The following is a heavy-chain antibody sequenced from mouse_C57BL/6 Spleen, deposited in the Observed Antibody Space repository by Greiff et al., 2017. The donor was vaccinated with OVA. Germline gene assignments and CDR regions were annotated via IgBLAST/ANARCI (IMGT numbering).Heavy chain of an antibody. Sequence: QVQLQQPGAELVKPGASVKLSCKASGYTFTSYWMHWVKQRPGQGLEWIGMIHPNSGSTNYNEKFKSKATLPVDKSSSTAYMQLISLTSDDSTVYCCAREGQGYAMDYWGQGTSVTVSS. D-gene: IGHD3-3*01. J-gene: IGHJ4*01. CDR3: AREGQGYAMDY. CDR2: IHPNSGST. V-gene: IGHV1-64*01. CDR1: GYTFTSYW.